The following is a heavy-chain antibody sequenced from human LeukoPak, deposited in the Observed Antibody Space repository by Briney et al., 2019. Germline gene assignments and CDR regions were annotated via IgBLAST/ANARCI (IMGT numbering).Heavy chain of an antibody. Sequence: WGSLRLSCAASGFDFGAYEMNWVRQAPGKGLEWVAYFAGSDTTKYDADSVRGRFTISRDNAKNSLYLQMNSLRAEDTALYYCTTLGYHLDSWGQGTLVTVSS. CDR3: TTLGYHLDS. CDR2: FAGSDTTK. J-gene: IGHJ4*02. CDR1: GFDFGAYE. D-gene: IGHD3-22*01. V-gene: IGHV3-48*03.